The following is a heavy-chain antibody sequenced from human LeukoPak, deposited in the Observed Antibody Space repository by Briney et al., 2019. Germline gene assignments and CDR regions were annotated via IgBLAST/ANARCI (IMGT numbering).Heavy chain of an antibody. J-gene: IGHJ4*02. V-gene: IGHV3-23*01. Sequence: GGSLRLCCAASGFTFSSYAMGWVRQTPGKGLEWVSGISGSGGSTYYADSVKGRFTISRDNSKNTLFLQMNSLRAEDTAVYYCAKGRTAMGTLDYWGQGTLVTVSS. CDR1: GFTFSSYA. CDR3: AKGRTAMGTLDY. D-gene: IGHD5-18*01. CDR2: ISGSGGST.